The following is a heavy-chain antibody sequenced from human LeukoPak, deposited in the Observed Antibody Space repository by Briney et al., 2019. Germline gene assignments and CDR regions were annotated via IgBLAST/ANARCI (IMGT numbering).Heavy chain of an antibody. CDR2: INPNSGGT. CDR1: GYTLTAYY. CDR3: ARLNSGYDYYYMDV. J-gene: IGHJ6*03. V-gene: IGHV1-2*06. Sequence: ASVKVSCKASGYTLTAYYIYWVRQAPGQGLEWMGPINPNSGGTNYAQKFQGRVTMTRDTSISTAYMELSRLRSDDTAVYYCARLNSGYDYYYMDVWGKGTTVTVSS. D-gene: IGHD1-26*01.